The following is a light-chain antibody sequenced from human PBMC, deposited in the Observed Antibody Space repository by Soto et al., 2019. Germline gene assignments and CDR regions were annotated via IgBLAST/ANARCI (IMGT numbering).Light chain of an antibody. J-gene: IGKJ5*01. CDR1: QGLKF. CDR2: EAT. CDR3: QHENSFPIT. Sequence: DMQMTQSPSSVSACVRDAVTITCRASQGLKFLAWYQQKPGKAPRLLIYEATNLQSGVPPRFSGSGSGTDFTLTISSLQPEDFAPYFCQHENSFPITFGEGTRLEI. V-gene: IGKV1-12*01.